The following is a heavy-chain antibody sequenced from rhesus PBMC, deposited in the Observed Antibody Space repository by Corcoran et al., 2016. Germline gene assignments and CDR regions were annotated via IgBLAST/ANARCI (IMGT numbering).Heavy chain of an antibody. CDR3: AGTGYYLGAFDF. V-gene: IGHV4S10*01. CDR2: IDGSSTNT. CDR1: GGSISDSYR. Sequence: QVQLQESGPGVVKPSETLSLTCAVSGGSISDSYRWSWIRPPTGTGLEWIGYIDGSSTNTNYNPALKSRFNISKDTCKNQLSLRLSSVTAADTAGYYWAGTGYYLGAFDFWGQGLSVTVSS. J-gene: IGHJ3*01. D-gene: IGHD3-3*01.